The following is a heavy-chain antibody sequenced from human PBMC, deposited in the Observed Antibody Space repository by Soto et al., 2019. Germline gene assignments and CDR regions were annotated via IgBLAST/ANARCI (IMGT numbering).Heavy chain of an antibody. V-gene: IGHV4-59*03. CDR1: AGSIIGYF. Sequence: SETLSLTCIVSAGSIIGYFWILIRQPPGKGLEWIAFVYDSGSTNYNPSLKSRVTVSVDTSNNQFSLKLISVTAADTAVYYCARGWSSSWPYWGQGTLVTVSS. J-gene: IGHJ4*02. D-gene: IGHD6-13*01. CDR3: ARGWSSSWPY. CDR2: VYDSGST.